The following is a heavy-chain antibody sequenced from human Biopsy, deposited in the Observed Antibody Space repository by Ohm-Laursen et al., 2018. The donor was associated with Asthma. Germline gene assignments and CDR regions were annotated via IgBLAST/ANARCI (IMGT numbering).Heavy chain of an antibody. CDR3: VRGDSSGWSHYYFDY. J-gene: IGHJ4*02. CDR1: GFIVSRDH. D-gene: IGHD6-19*01. Sequence: GSLRLSCAASGFIVSRDHMFWVRQAPGKGLEWVSVIYSGGTSDTADSVRGRFTISRDFYKNTLYLQMDSLRAEDTAVYYCVRGDSSGWSHYYFDYWGQGTLVTVSS. CDR2: IYSGGTS. V-gene: IGHV3-53*01.